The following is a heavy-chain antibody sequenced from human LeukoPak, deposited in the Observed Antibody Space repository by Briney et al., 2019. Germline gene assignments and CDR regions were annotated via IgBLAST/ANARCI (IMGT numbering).Heavy chain of an antibody. D-gene: IGHD1-14*01. V-gene: IGHV1-2*06. CDR1: GFTFSSHG. Sequence: GGSLRLSCAASGFTFSSHGMHWVRQAPGQGLEWMGRINLNSGGTNYAQKFQGRVTMTRDTSISTVYMELSRLRSDDTAVYYCAREDLPGPDYWGQGTLVTVSS. J-gene: IGHJ4*02. CDR2: INLNSGGT. CDR3: AREDLPGPDY.